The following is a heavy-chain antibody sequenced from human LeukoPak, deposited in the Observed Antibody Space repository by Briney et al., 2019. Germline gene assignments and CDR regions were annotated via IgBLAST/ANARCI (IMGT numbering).Heavy chain of an antibody. D-gene: IGHD1-26*01. Sequence: GGSLRLSCAASGFTFSSYAMHWVRQAPGKGLGWVAVISYDGSNKYYADSVKGRFTISRDNSKNTLYLQMNSLRAEDTAVYYCARDGIVGATGAFDIWGQGTMVTVSS. J-gene: IGHJ3*02. V-gene: IGHV3-30-3*01. CDR2: ISYDGSNK. CDR3: ARDGIVGATGAFDI. CDR1: GFTFSSYA.